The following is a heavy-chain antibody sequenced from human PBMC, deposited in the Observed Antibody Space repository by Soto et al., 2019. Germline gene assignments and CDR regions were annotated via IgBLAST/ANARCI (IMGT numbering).Heavy chain of an antibody. CDR3: ATSTVQDAFDI. CDR2: INAGNGNT. Sequence: VQLVQSGAEVKKPGASVKVSCKASGYTFTSYAMHWVRQAPGQRLEWMGWINAGNGNTKYSQKFQGRVTITRDTAASTAYMELSSLRSEDTAVYYCATSTVQDAFDIWGQGTMVTVSS. V-gene: IGHV1-3*01. CDR1: GYTFTSYA. J-gene: IGHJ3*02. D-gene: IGHD4-17*01.